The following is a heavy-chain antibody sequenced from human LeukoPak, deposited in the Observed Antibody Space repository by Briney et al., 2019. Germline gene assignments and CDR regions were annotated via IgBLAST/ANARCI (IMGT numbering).Heavy chain of an antibody. CDR2: ISYDGSNK. CDR1: GFTFSSYA. D-gene: IGHD3-10*01. Sequence: GGSLRLSCAASGFTFSSYAMHWVRQAPGKGLEWVAVISYDGSNKYYADSVKGRFTISRDNSKNTLYLQMNGLRAEDTAVYYCARSSGSYIFDYWGQGTLVTVSS. V-gene: IGHV3-30*04. CDR3: ARSSGSYIFDY. J-gene: IGHJ4*02.